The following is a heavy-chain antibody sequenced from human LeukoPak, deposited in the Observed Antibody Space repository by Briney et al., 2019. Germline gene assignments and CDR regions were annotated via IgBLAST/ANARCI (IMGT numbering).Heavy chain of an antibody. D-gene: IGHD1-26*01. V-gene: IGHV4-59*11. CDR1: GDSISRHY. CDR3: ARERLIAGATVFDY. Sequence: PSETLSLTCTVSGDSISRHYWSWIRQPPGKGLEWIGCIYCSGSTSYNPSLKSRVTISVDTSNSQFSLKLTSMTAADTAVYFCARERLIAGATVFDYWGQGTLVTVSS. CDR2: IYCSGST. J-gene: IGHJ4*02.